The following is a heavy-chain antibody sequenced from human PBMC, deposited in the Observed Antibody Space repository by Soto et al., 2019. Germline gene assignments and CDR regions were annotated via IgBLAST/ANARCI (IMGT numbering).Heavy chain of an antibody. J-gene: IGHJ4*02. D-gene: IGHD6-19*01. Sequence: EVQLVESGGGLVKPGGSLRLSCAASGFTFSNAWMSWVRQAPGKGLEWVGRIKSKTDGGTTDYAAPVKDRFTISRDDSKNTLYLQMNSLKTVDTAVYYCTIIAVAGTAFGFGGQGTLVTVSS. CDR3: TIIAVAGTAFGF. CDR2: IKSKTDGGTT. CDR1: GFTFSNAW. V-gene: IGHV3-15*01.